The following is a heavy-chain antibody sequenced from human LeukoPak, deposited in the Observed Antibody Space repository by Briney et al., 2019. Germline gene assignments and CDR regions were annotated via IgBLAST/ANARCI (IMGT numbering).Heavy chain of an antibody. Sequence: GGSLRLSCVASGFTFSSYGMTWVRQAPGKGLEWVSTVDRSGDYTYNADSVKGRFIISRDNSKNTLYLQMNSLRAEDTAVYYCARGGYYDSSGYYLDDFFDYWGQGTLVTVSS. CDR2: VDRSGDYT. J-gene: IGHJ4*02. CDR3: ARGGYYDSSGYYLDDFFDY. D-gene: IGHD3-22*01. V-gene: IGHV3-23*01. CDR1: GFTFSSYG.